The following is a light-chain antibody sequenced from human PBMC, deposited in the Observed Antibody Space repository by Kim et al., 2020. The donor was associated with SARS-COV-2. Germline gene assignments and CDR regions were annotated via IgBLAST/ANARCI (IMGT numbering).Light chain of an antibody. CDR2: GAS. Sequence: SPGERVTLPCRARQRVSDNYLAWYQKRPGQAPRPLIYGASSRATGISDRFSGSGSGTDFTLTISRLEPEDFAVYYCQQYGSTPLTFGGGTKVDIK. V-gene: IGKV3-20*01. CDR1: QRVSDNY. J-gene: IGKJ4*01. CDR3: QQYGSTPLT.